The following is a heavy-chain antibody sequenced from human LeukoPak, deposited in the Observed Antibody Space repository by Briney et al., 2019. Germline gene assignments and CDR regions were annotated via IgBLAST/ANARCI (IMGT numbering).Heavy chain of an antibody. V-gene: IGHV3-48*02. CDR3: ARERQGWFDP. CDR1: GFTFSTFS. J-gene: IGHJ5*02. CDR2: ISDTSGTI. Sequence: GGSLRLSCAASGFTFSTFSMNWVRQAPGKGLEWISFISDTSGTIYYADSLKGRFTISRDNAKNSLSLQMNSLRDEDTAVYYCARERQGWFDPWGQGTLVTVSS.